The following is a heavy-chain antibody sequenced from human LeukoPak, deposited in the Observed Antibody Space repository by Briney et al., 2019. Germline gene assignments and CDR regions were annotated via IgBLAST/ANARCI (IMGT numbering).Heavy chain of an antibody. CDR1: GFTFSSYG. J-gene: IGHJ4*02. V-gene: IGHV3-33*01. D-gene: IGHD4-17*01. CDR3: AREADYGYFDY. CDR2: IWYDGSNK. Sequence: PGGSLRLSCAASGFTFSSYGMHWVRQAPGKGLEWVAVIWYDGSNKYYADSVKGRFTISRDNSKNTLYLQMNGLRAEDTAVYYCAREADYGYFDYWGQGTLVTVSS.